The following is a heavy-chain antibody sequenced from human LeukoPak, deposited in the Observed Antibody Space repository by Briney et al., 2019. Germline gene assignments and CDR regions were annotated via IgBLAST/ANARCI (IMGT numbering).Heavy chain of an antibody. CDR3: ARGPRGSGWYNDY. CDR1: GFTFSSYS. Sequence: GGSLGLSCAASGFTFSSYSMNWVRQAPGKGLEWVSSISSSSSYIYYADSVKGRFTISRDNAKNSLYLQMNSLRAEDTAVYYCARGPRGSGWYNDYWGQGTLVTVSS. CDR2: ISSSSSYI. V-gene: IGHV3-21*01. D-gene: IGHD6-19*01. J-gene: IGHJ4*02.